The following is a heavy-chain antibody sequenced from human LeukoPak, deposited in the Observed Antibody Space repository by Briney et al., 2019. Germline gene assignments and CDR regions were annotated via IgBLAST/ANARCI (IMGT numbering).Heavy chain of an antibody. CDR1: GFTFSSYS. J-gene: IGHJ3*02. D-gene: IGHD6-13*01. V-gene: IGHV3-21*01. Sequence: GGSLRLSCAASGFTFSSYSMNWARQAPGKGLEWVSSISSSSSYIYYADSVKGRFTISRDNAKNSLYLQMNSLRAEDTAVYYCARDALAAAGTQAFDIWGQGTMVTVSS. CDR3: ARDALAAAGTQAFDI. CDR2: ISSSSSYI.